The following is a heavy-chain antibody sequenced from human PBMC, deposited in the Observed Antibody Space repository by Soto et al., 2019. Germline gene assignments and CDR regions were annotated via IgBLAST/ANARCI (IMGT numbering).Heavy chain of an antibody. CDR1: GYSFTSYW. CDR2: IYPGDSDT. J-gene: IGHJ6*03. V-gene: IGHV5-51*01. D-gene: IGHD4-17*01. CDR3: ARGLRMTTGKGYYYYYYMDV. Sequence: GEALKISCKGSGYSFTSYWIGWVRQMPGKGLEWMGIIYPGDSDTRYSPSFQGQVTITADKSTSTAYMELSSLRSEDTAVYYCARGLRMTTGKGYYYYYYMDVWGKGTTVNVSS.